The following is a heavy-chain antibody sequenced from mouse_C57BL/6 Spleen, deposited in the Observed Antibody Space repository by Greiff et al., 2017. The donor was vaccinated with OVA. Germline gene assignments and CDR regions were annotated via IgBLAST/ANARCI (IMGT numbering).Heavy chain of an antibody. CDR3: ARDYSNYVGLDY. Sequence: VQLQQSGPELVKPGASVKISCKASGYAFSSSWMNWVKQRPGKGLEWIGRIYPGDGDTNYNGKFKGKATVTTDKSSSTAYMQLSSLTSEDSAVYFCARDYSNYVGLDYWGKGTTLTVSS. CDR2: IYPGDGDT. J-gene: IGHJ2*01. V-gene: IGHV1-82*01. D-gene: IGHD2-5*01. CDR1: GYAFSSSW.